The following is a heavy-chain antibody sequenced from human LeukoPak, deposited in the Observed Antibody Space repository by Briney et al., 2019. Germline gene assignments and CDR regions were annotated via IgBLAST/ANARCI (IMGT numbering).Heavy chain of an antibody. J-gene: IGHJ4*02. CDR1: GGSISSYY. Sequence: PSETLSLTCTVSGGSISSYYWSWVRQAPGKGLEWVSNIGGSVGSMFYAASVKGRFAISRDNSKNTLFLQMNNLRVEDTAVYYCAKRGNSWDLFDYWGQGTLVTVSS. D-gene: IGHD6-13*01. CDR3: AKRGNSWDLFDY. V-gene: IGHV3-23*01. CDR2: IGGSVGSM.